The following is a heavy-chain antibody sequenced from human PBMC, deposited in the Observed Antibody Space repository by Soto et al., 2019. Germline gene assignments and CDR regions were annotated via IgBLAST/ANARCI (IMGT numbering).Heavy chain of an antibody. Sequence: GGSMRLSCAASGLNFSSYSMSWVRKATGKGLEWVSAISGSGGSTYYADSVKGRFTISRDNSKNTLYLQMNSLRAEDTAVYYCAKPSVAGNLPGAFDIWGQGTMVTVSS. V-gene: IGHV3-23*01. D-gene: IGHD6-19*01. CDR3: AKPSVAGNLPGAFDI. CDR1: GLNFSSYS. J-gene: IGHJ3*02. CDR2: ISGSGGST.